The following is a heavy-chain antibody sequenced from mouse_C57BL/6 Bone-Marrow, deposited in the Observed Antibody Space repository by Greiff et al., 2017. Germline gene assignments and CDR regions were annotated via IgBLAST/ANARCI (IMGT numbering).Heavy chain of an antibody. V-gene: IGHV1-81*01. CDR1: GYTFTSYG. D-gene: IGHD1-1*01. CDR2: IYPRSGNT. CDR3: ASITTVVEDYAMDY. Sequence: QVQLQQSGAELARPGASVKLSCKASGYTFTSYGISWVKQRTGQGLEWIGEIYPRSGNTYYNEKFKGKATLTADKSYSTAYMELRSLTSEDSAVYFVASITTVVEDYAMDYWGQGTSVTVSS. J-gene: IGHJ4*01.